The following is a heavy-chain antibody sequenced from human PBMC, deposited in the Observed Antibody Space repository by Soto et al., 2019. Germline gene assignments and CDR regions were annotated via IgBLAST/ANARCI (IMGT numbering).Heavy chain of an antibody. CDR2: TYHSGST. J-gene: IGHJ6*02. D-gene: IGHD2-15*01. CDR1: GYTIITGGYC. Sequence: PSETLSLTCGVSGYTIITGGYCLAWIRQPPGKALEWIGHTYHSGSTNYNPSLKSRVTISVDTSKNQFSLKLSSVTAADTAVYYCARHLTYCSAGSCYSDFPYYGMDVWGQGTTVTVSS. V-gene: IGHV4-30-2*03. CDR3: ARHLTYCSAGSCYSDFPYYGMDV.